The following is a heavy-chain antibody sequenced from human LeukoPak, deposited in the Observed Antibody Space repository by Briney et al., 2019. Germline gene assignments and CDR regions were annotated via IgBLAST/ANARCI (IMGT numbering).Heavy chain of an antibody. J-gene: IGHJ4*02. CDR3: ARGYYYDSSGYTRPPRKLYYFDY. CDR1: GGSFSGYY. D-gene: IGHD3-22*01. V-gene: IGHV4-34*01. CDR2: INHSGST. Sequence: PSETLSLTCAVYGGSFSGYYWSWIRQPPGKGLEWIGEINHSGSTNYNPSLKSRVTISVDTPKNQFSLKLSSVTAADTAVYYCARGYYYDSSGYTRPPRKLYYFDYWGQGTLVTVSS.